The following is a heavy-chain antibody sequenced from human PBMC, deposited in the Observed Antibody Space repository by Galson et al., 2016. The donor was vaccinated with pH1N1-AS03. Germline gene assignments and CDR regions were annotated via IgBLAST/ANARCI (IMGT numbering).Heavy chain of an antibody. Sequence: SLRLSCAAFGFTFRIHEMNWVRQAPGKGLEWVAYISDSGGARYHADSVKGRFTISRDNDRKSLYLQMNGLRVEDTAIYYCARDLKWGFGGGLTYGMDVWGQGTTVTVSS. V-gene: IGHV3-48*03. CDR2: ISDSGGAR. D-gene: IGHD5-12*01. CDR1: GFTFRIHE. CDR3: ARDLKWGFGGGLTYGMDV. J-gene: IGHJ6*02.